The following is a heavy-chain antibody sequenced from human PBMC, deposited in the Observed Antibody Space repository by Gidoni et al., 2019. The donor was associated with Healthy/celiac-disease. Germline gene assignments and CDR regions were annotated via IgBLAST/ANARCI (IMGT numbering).Heavy chain of an antibody. CDR3: ARDSEGGIAAAGTVVFDY. Sequence: QLQLQESGPGLVKPSETLSLTCPVSGGSISSSSYYWGWIRQPPGKGLEWIGSGSYSGSTYYNPSRKSRVTISVDTSKNQFSLKLSSVTAADTAVYYCARDSEGGIAAAGTVVFDYWGQGTLVTVSS. V-gene: IGHV4-39*07. CDR1: GGSISSSSYY. CDR2: GSYSGST. D-gene: IGHD6-13*01. J-gene: IGHJ4*02.